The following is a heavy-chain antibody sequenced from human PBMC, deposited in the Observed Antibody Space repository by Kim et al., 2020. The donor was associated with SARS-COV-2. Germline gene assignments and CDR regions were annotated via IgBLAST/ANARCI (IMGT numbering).Heavy chain of an antibody. Sequence: SETLSLTCAVYGGSFSGYYWSWIRQPPGKGLEWIGEINHNGSTNYNPSLKSRVTISVDTSKKQFSLKVSSVTATDTAVYYCARVSGYSYGYGHWGQGTLVTVSS. CDR2: INHNGST. J-gene: IGHJ4*02. V-gene: IGHV4-34*01. CDR3: ARVSGYSYGYGH. CDR1: GGSFSGYY. D-gene: IGHD5-18*01.